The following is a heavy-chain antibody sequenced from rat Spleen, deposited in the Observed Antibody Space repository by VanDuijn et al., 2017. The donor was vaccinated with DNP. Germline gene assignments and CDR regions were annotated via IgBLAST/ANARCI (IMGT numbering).Heavy chain of an antibody. D-gene: IGHD1-1*01. V-gene: IGHV5-7*01. CDR2: ISAGGDST. CDR3: TRIGDLHNGGDGDALDA. Sequence: EVQLVESGGDLVQPGRSLKLSCTVSGFTFSDYNMAWVRQAPKKGLEWVATISAGGDSTSFRDSVKGRFTISRDDTKNTLSLQMDSLRSEDTATYYCTRIGDLHNGGDGDALDAWGQGTSVTVSS. CDR1: GFTFSDYN. J-gene: IGHJ4*01.